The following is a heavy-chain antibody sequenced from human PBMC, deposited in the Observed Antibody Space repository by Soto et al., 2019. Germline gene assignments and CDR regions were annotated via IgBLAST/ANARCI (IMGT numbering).Heavy chain of an antibody. V-gene: IGHV3-23*01. CDR1: GFTFSSYA. CDR3: AKFGMATTKRSPPYYIDY. D-gene: IGHD1-1*01. Sequence: GGSLRLSCAASGFTFSSYAMSWVRQAPGKGLEWVSSISGSGGGTYYADSVKGRFTFSRDNSKNTLYLQMNSLRAEDTAVYYCAKFGMATTKRSPPYYIDYWGQGALVTVSS. J-gene: IGHJ4*02. CDR2: ISGSGGGT.